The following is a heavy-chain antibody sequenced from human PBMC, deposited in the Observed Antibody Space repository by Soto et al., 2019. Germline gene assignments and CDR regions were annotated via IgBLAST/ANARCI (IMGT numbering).Heavy chain of an antibody. CDR2: IYWDDVK. Sequence: QITLKESGLTLVKPTQTLTLTCTFSGVSLSTSGVGVGWIRQPPGKALEWLAVIYWDDVKWYTPSLKSRVTLTKDTSNNQVVLTMTNMDPVDTATYYCAVTEGFGDDLQHWGQGSLVTVSS. J-gene: IGHJ1*01. CDR1: GVSLSTSGVG. V-gene: IGHV2-5*02. D-gene: IGHD3-10*01. CDR3: AVTEGFGDDLQH.